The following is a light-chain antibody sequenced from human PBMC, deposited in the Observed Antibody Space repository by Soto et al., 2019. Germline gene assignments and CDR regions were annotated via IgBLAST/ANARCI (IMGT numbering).Light chain of an antibody. CDR1: SSNIGAGYD. CDR2: GNS. J-gene: IGLJ3*02. V-gene: IGLV1-40*01. Sequence: QAVVTQPPSVSGAPGQRVTISCTGSSSNIGAGYDVHWYQQLPGTAPKLLIYGNSNRPSGVPDRFSGSKSGTSASLAITGLEAEYEADYYCQSYASSLSGSVFGGGTKLTVL. CDR3: QSYASSLSGSV.